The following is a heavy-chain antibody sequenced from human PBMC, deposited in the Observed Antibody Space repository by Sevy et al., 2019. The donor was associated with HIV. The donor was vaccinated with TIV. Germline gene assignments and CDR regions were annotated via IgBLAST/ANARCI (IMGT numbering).Heavy chain of an antibody. Sequence: GGSLRLSCAASGFTFRRYWMSWVRQAPGKGLEWVANIKQDGSEKYYVDSVKGRVTISRDNAKNSLYLQMNSLRAEDTAVYYCARVTEYYDSNNYEVLDYWGQGTLVTVSS. CDR2: IKQDGSEK. CDR1: GFTFRRYW. CDR3: ARVTEYYDSNNYEVLDY. V-gene: IGHV3-7*01. D-gene: IGHD3-22*01. J-gene: IGHJ4*02.